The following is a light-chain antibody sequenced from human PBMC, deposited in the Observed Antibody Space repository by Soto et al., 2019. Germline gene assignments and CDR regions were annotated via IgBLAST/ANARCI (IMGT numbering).Light chain of an antibody. V-gene: IGKV3-20*01. CDR3: QLYGSSPPIT. Sequence: EIVLTQSPGTLSLSPGERATLSCRDSQSISSSYLAWYQQKPGQAPRLLIYGASSRATGIPDRFSGSGSGTDFTLTISRPEPEDFAVYYCQLYGSSPPITFGQGTRLEIK. CDR1: QSISSSY. CDR2: GAS. J-gene: IGKJ5*01.